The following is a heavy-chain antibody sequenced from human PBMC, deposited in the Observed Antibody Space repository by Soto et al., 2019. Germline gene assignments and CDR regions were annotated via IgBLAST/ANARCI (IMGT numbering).Heavy chain of an antibody. Sequence: PSETLSLTCTVSGGSISSYYWSWIRQPAGEGLEWIGRIYTSGSTNYNPSLKSRVTMSVDTSKNQFSLKLSSVTAADTAVYYCARMTTPRGYGSYYSMDVWGQGTTVTVSS. CDR2: IYTSGST. J-gene: IGHJ6*02. V-gene: IGHV4-4*07. CDR1: GGSISSYY. CDR3: ARMTTPRGYGSYYSMDV. D-gene: IGHD4-4*01.